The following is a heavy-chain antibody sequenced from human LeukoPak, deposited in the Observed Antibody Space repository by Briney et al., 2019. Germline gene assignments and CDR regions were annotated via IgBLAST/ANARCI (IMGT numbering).Heavy chain of an antibody. CDR1: GYTFTSYY. D-gene: IGHD2-15*01. Sequence: ASVKVSCKASGYTFTSYYMHWVRQAPGQGLEWMGIINPSGGATSYAQKFQGRVTITADKSTSTAYMELSSLRSEDTAVYYCARDSRAAARYYYYYYMDVWGKGTTVTVSS. J-gene: IGHJ6*03. V-gene: IGHV1-46*01. CDR3: ARDSRAAARYYYYYYMDV. CDR2: INPSGGAT.